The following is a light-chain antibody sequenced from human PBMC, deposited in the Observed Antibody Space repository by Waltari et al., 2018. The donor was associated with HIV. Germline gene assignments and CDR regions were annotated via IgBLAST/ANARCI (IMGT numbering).Light chain of an antibody. Sequence: AIRMTQPPSSSSASPEALVNITCRANQRISNHLAWYQQKPGKAPRLLISGASTLQNEVPSRFSGSASGTDFTLTINCLQSDDFSTYYCQQYYSYPLTFGQGTRLDIK. V-gene: IGKV1-8*01. J-gene: IGKJ5*01. CDR1: QRISNH. CDR3: QQYYSYPLT. CDR2: GAS.